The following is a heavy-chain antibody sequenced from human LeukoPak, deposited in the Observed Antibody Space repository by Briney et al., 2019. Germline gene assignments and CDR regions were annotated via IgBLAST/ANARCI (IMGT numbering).Heavy chain of an antibody. CDR2: ISGSGGST. V-gene: IGHV3-23*01. D-gene: IGHD3-10*01. J-gene: IGHJ4*02. Sequence: GGSLRLSCAASGFTFSDYYMSWVRQAPGKGLEWVSAISGSGGSTYYADSVKGRFTISRDNSKNTLYLQMNSLRAEDTAVYYCAKDTNYYGSGSPSGYWGQGTLVTVSS. CDR3: AKDTNYYGSGSPSGY. CDR1: GFTFSDYY.